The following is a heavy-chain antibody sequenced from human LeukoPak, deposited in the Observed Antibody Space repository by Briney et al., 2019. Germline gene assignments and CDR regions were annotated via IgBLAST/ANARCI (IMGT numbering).Heavy chain of an antibody. Sequence: PGGSLRLSCAVSGFTFSNYAMNWVRQAPGKGLEWVSLISSSGDNAYYADSVRGRFTISRDKSKNTVSLQMNSLRGEDTAVYYCAKDVRVGGGGMDVWGQGTPVTVSS. D-gene: IGHD1-26*01. CDR3: AKDVRVGGGGMDV. V-gene: IGHV3-23*01. J-gene: IGHJ6*02. CDR2: ISSSGDNA. CDR1: GFTFSNYA.